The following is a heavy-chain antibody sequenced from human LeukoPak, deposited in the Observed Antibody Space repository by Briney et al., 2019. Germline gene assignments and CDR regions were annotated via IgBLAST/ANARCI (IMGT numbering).Heavy chain of an antibody. CDR3: SRDSGYCSGGSCWYFDF. Sequence: ASVKVSCKASGYSFTSHYMHWVRQAPGQGLEWMGWINPNSGGTNRVTMTRDTSMSTAYMELSGLRSDDTAVYYCSRDSGYCSGGSCWYFDFWGQGTLVTVSA. V-gene: IGHV1-2*02. CDR1: GYSFTSHY. J-gene: IGHJ4*02. D-gene: IGHD2-15*01. CDR2: INPNSGGT.